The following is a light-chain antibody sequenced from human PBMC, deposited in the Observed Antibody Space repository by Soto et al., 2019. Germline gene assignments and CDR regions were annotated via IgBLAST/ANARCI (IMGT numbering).Light chain of an antibody. Sequence: DIQMTPSPSSLSASVGDRVTITCQASRAISNYLNWYRQRPGKAPQLLIYEASNLQTGVSSRFSGSGSGTDFTFTISSLQPEDIATYFCQHYDNFPVTFGGGTKVEIK. CDR3: QHYDNFPVT. J-gene: IGKJ4*01. V-gene: IGKV1-33*01. CDR2: EAS. CDR1: RAISNY.